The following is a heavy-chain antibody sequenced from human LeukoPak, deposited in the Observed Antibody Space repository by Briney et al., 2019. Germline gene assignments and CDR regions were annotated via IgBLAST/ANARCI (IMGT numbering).Heavy chain of an antibody. D-gene: IGHD2-2*01. CDR2: IIPIFGTA. Sequence: ASVKVSCKASGGTFSSYAISWVRQAPGRGLEWMGGIIPIFGTANYAQKFQGRVTITADESTSTAYMELSSLRSEDTAVYYCARAGYCSSTSCPPYNWFDPWGQGTLVTVSS. V-gene: IGHV1-69*13. CDR1: GGTFSSYA. J-gene: IGHJ5*02. CDR3: ARAGYCSSTSCPPYNWFDP.